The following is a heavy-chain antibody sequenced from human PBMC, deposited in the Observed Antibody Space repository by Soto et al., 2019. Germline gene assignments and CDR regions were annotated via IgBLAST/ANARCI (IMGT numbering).Heavy chain of an antibody. CDR3: ANTIWDGFDV. J-gene: IGHJ3*01. D-gene: IGHD3-3*01. CDR1: GFAFSTYG. CDR2: ISSSSSPI. Sequence: GGSLRLSCAASGFAFSTYGMNWVRQAPGKGLQWVSYISSSSSPIYYADSVKGRFTISRDNAKNSLYLQMNSLRAEDTAVYYCANTIWDGFDVWGQGTMVTVSS. V-gene: IGHV3-48*01.